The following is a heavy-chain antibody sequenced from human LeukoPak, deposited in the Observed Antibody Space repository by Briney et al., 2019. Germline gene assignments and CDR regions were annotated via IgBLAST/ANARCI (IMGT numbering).Heavy chain of an antibody. V-gene: IGHV3-30-3*01. CDR3: AKAGGYKKATDF. Sequence: GGSLRLSCAASGFIFSNFVMPWVRQTPDKGLEWLAVISSDGRNKYYADFVTGRFTISRDNSKNILYLEMNSLRPEDRAVYYCAKAGGYKKATDFWGQGTQVTVSS. D-gene: IGHD5-12*01. J-gene: IGHJ4*02. CDR1: GFIFSNFV. CDR2: ISSDGRNK.